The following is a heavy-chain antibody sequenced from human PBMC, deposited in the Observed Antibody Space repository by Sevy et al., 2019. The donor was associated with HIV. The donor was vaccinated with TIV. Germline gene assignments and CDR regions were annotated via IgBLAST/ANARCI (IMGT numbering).Heavy chain of an antibody. CDR3: ARVSVYYYDSSGYYTTGNAFDI. D-gene: IGHD3-22*01. J-gene: IGHJ3*02. Sequence: GGSLRLSCAASGFTVGSNYMSWVRQAPGKGLEWVSIIYSGVTTSYADSVKGRFTISRDNSKNTLYLQMNSLRAEDTAVYYCARVSVYYYDSSGYYTTGNAFDIWGQGTMVPVSS. V-gene: IGHV3-53*01. CDR1: GFTVGSNY. CDR2: IYSGVTT.